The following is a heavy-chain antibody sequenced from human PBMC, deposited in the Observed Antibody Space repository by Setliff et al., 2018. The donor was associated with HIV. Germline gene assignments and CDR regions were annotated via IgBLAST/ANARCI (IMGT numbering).Heavy chain of an antibody. D-gene: IGHD2-2*02. J-gene: IGHJ4*02. CDR2: VDPEHGET. CDR3: ATFPPPRIPQGTC. CDR1: GYIFTDYY. Sequence: ASVKVSCKASGYIFTDYYIHWVRQAPGKGLEWMGRVDPEHGETIYAEKFQGSVIITADLVTDTAYMDLSSLGSEDTAVYYCATFPPPRIPQGTCWGQGTRVTVTS. V-gene: IGHV1-69-2*01.